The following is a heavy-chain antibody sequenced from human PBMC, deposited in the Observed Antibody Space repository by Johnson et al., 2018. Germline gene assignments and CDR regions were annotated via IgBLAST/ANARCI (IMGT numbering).Heavy chain of an antibody. CDR3: TRSSYGRRTSGDLVIAVAGHDDALDI. CDR1: GFTFSSYG. CDR2: ISFAGNKK. J-gene: IGHJ3*02. V-gene: IGHV3-30*03. Sequence: QVQLVESGGGVVQPGRSLRISCAASGFTFSSYGMHWVRQAPGKGLEWVAVISFAGNKKYYADSVKGRFTISRDDSKNTAYLQMNSLKTEDTAGYYCTRSSYGRRTSGDLVIAVAGHDDALDIWGQGTMVTGSS. D-gene: IGHD6-19*01.